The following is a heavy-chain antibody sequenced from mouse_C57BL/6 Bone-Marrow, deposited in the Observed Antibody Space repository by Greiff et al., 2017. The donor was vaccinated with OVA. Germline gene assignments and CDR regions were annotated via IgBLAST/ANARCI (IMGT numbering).Heavy chain of an antibody. D-gene: IGHD1-1*01. Sequence: VQLQESGAELVKPGASVKISCKASGYAFSSYWMNWVKQRPGKGLEWIGQIYPGDGDTNYNGKFKGKATLTADKSSSTAYMQLSSLTSEDSAVYFCARPGSSSPFGYWGQGTLVTVSA. CDR1: GYAFSSYW. J-gene: IGHJ3*01. CDR2: IYPGDGDT. V-gene: IGHV1-80*01. CDR3: ARPGSSSPFGY.